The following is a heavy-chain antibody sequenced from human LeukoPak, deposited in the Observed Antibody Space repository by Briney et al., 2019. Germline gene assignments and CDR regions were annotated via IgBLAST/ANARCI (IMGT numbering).Heavy chain of an antibody. CDR3: ARRNNGGWGYCDY. D-gene: IGHD3-16*01. CDR1: GFTFSTYA. V-gene: IGHV3-33*08. Sequence: PGGSLRLSCAASGFTFSTYAMSWVRQAPGKGLEGVAVIWYDGSNKYYADSVKGRFTISRDNAKNTLYVQMSSLRAEDTAVYYCARRNNGGWGYCDYWGQGSLVTVSS. J-gene: IGHJ4*02. CDR2: IWYDGSNK.